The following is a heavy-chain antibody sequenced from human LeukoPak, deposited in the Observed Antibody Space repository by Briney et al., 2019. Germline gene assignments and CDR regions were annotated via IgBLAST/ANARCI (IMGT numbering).Heavy chain of an antibody. CDR2: ISYDGSNK. D-gene: IGHD3-9*01. V-gene: IGHV3-30-3*01. CDR1: GFTFSSYA. Sequence: GGSLRLSCAASGFTFSSYAMHWVRQAPGKGLEWVAVISYDGSNKYYADSVKGRFTISRDNSKNTLYLQMNSLRAEDTAVYFRAEDRIRYFVYGMDVWGQGTTVTVSS. J-gene: IGHJ6*02. CDR3: AEDRIRYFVYGMDV.